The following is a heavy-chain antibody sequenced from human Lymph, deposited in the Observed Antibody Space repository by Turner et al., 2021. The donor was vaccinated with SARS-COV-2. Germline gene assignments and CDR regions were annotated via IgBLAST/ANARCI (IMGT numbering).Heavy chain of an antibody. Sequence: EVQLVEPGGGLIQPGGSLRLSCAASGFTVSSNYMSWVRQAPGKGLEGVSVIYIGGTTYYADSVKGRFTISRDNSKNKLYLQMNSLRAEDTAVYYCARDLGPLAFDIWGQGTMVTVSS. V-gene: IGHV3-53*01. CDR2: IYIGGTT. J-gene: IGHJ3*02. CDR3: ARDLGPLAFDI. CDR1: GFTVSSNY.